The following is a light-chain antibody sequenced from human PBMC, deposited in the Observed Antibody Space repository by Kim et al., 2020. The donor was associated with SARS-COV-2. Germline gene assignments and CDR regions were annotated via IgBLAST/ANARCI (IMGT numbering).Light chain of an antibody. CDR1: SEEVASYTL. Sequence: GQSITLSSAGTSEEVASYTLVSWYQQHPGNAPKLMIYEVSKRPSGVSNRFSGSKSGNTASLTISGLQAEDEADYYCCSSADSSTVIFGGGTQLTVL. V-gene: IGLV2-23*02. CDR2: EVS. J-gene: IGLJ2*01. CDR3: CSSADSSTVI.